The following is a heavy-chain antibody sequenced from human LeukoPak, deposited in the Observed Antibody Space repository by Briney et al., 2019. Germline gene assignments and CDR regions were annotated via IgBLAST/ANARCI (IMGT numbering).Heavy chain of an antibody. J-gene: IGHJ4*02. V-gene: IGHV3-48*04. Sequence: GGSLRLSCAASGFTFSSYSMNWVRQAPGKGLEWVSYISSSSSTIYYADSVKGRFTISRDNAKNSLYLQMNSLRAEDTAVYYCASRSKYCSSTSCGLFDYWGQGTLVTVSS. CDR1: GFTFSSYS. CDR2: ISSSSSTI. D-gene: IGHD2-2*01. CDR3: ASRSKYCSSTSCGLFDY.